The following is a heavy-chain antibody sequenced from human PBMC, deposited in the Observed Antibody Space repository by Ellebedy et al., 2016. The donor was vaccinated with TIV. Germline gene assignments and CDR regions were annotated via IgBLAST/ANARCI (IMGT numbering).Heavy chain of an antibody. V-gene: IGHV3-23*01. D-gene: IGHD3-10*01. J-gene: IGHJ4*02. CDR1: GFTFSSYA. CDR3: ASRSWSYPPKIDY. Sequence: GESLKISXAASGFTFSSYAMNWVRQAPGKGLEWVSAISGSGGSTYYADSVKGRFTISRDNSKNTLYLQMNSLRAEDTAVYYCASRSWSYPPKIDYWGQGTLVTVSS. CDR2: ISGSGGST.